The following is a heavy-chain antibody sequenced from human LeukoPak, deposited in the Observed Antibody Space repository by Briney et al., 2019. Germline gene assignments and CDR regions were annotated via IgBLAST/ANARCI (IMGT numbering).Heavy chain of an antibody. CDR3: AKDRDLFGVLPLFHY. Sequence: GGSLRPSCAASGFTFSDYAMSWVRQAPGKGLEWVSASSGGRTYYADSVRGRFTISRDKSRNTLYLQMNSLRAEDTAVYYCAKDRDLFGVLPLFHYWGQGTLVTVSS. D-gene: IGHD3-3*01. J-gene: IGHJ4*02. V-gene: IGHV3-23*01. CDR2: SSGGRT. CDR1: GFTFSDYA.